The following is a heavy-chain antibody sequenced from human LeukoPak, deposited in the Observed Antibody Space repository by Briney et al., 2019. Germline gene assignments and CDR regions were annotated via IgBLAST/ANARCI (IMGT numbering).Heavy chain of an antibody. D-gene: IGHD2-2*01. J-gene: IGHJ4*02. V-gene: IGHV3-48*04. CDR1: GFTFSSYS. CDR3: ASGQDIVVVPSRGFDY. CDR2: ISSSGSTI. Sequence: GGSLRLSCAASGFTFSSYSMNWVRQAPGKGLEWVSYISSSGSTIYYADSVKGRFTISRDNAKNSLYLQMNSLRAEDTAVYYCASGQDIVVVPSRGFDYWGQGTLVTVSS.